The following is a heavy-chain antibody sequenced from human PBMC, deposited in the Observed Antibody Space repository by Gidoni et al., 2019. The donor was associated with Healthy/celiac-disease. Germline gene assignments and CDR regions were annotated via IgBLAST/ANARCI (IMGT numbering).Heavy chain of an antibody. J-gene: IGHJ6*02. CDR1: GGSFSGYY. CDR2: INHSGST. CDR3: AHLGLWKGPPGLETGKRWDYYYGMDV. V-gene: IGHV4-34*01. Sequence: QVQLQQWGAGLLKPSETLSLTCAVYGGSFSGYYWSWIRQPPGKGLEWIGEINHSGSTNYNPSLKSRVTISVDTSKNQFSLKLSSVTAADTAVYYCAHLGLWKGPPGLETGKRWDYYYGMDVWGQGTTVTVSS. D-gene: IGHD3-3*01.